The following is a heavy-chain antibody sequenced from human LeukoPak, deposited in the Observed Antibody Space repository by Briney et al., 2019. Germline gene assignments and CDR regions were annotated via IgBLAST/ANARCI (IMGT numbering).Heavy chain of an antibody. J-gene: IGHJ4*02. CDR2: ISYDGSNK. D-gene: IGHD6-13*01. CDR1: GFTFSSYA. V-gene: IGHV3-30*04. CDR3: ARAAAGFDY. Sequence: GGSLRLSCAASGFTFSSYAMHWVRQAPGKGLEWVAVISYDGSNKYYADSVKGRFTISRDNSKNTLYLQMNSLRAEDTAVYYCARAAAGFDYWGQGTLVTVSS.